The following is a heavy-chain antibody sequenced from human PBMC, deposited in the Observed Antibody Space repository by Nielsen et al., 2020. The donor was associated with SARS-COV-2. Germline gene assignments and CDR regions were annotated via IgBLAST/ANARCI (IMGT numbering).Heavy chain of an antibody. J-gene: IGHJ6*02. D-gene: IGHD2-2*01. V-gene: IGHV4-59*08. Sequence: SETLSLTCTVSGGSISSYYWSWIRQPPGKGLEWIGYIYYSGSTNYNPSLKSRVTISVDTSKNQFSLKLSSVTAADTAVYYCARYCSSTSCSPYYYYYGMDVWGQGTTVTVSS. CDR3: ARYCSSTSCSPYYYYYGMDV. CDR2: IYYSGST. CDR1: GGSISSYY.